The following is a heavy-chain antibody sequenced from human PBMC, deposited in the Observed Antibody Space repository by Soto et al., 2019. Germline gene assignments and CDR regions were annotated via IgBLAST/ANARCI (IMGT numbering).Heavy chain of an antibody. CDR3: ARFDYGDYYYYGLDL. D-gene: IGHD4-17*01. CDR2: IFKNGVT. J-gene: IGHJ6*02. V-gene: IGHV3-53*01. Sequence: PGGSLRLSCTASGFSVSANYINWVRQPPGEALNWLSVIFKNGVTHYANSVRGRFTVSRDDSKSTVFLDMDSLRAEDTAIYYCARFDYGDYYYYGLDLWGQGTTVTVSS. CDR1: GFSVSANY.